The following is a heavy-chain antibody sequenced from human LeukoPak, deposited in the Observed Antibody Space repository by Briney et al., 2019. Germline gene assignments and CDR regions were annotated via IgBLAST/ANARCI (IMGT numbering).Heavy chain of an antibody. V-gene: IGHV4-31*03. CDR2: IYYSGST. CDR3: ARDGGMGSGSYEYAFDI. J-gene: IGHJ3*02. CDR1: GGSISSGGYY. D-gene: IGHD1-26*01. Sequence: SETLSLTCTVSGGSISSGGYYWSWIRQHPGRGLEWIGYIYYSGSTYYNPSLKSRVTISVDTSKNQFSLELSSVTAADTAVYCCARDGGMGSGSYEYAFDIWGQGTMVTVSS.